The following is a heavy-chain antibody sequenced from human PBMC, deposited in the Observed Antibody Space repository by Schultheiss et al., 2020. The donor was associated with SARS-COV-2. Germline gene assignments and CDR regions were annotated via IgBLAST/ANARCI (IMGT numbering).Heavy chain of an antibody. CDR1: GYSISSGYY. J-gene: IGHJ6*02. V-gene: IGHV4-61*01. CDR3: ARGARYYGMDV. Sequence: SQTLSLTCAVSGYSISSGYYWGWIRQPPGKGLEWIGYIYYSGSTNYNPSLKSRVTISVDTSKNQFSLKLSSVTAADTAVYYCARGARYYGMDVWGQGTTVTVSS. D-gene: IGHD5-12*01. CDR2: IYYSGST.